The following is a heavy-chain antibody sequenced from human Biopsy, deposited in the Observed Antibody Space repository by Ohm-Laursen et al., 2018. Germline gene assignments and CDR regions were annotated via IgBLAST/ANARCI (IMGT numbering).Heavy chain of an antibody. J-gene: IGHJ4*02. CDR2: VYHSGTT. Sequence: GTLSLTCTVSGGSISSGNNYWAWIRQPPGKGLEWIGSVYHSGTTYYSPSLKSRVTISVDTSKNQLSLKVTSVTAADTAAYYCARHDGNGPFALDSWGQGTLVTVSS. D-gene: IGHD5-24*01. V-gene: IGHV4-39*01. CDR3: ARHDGNGPFALDS. CDR1: GGSISSGNNY.